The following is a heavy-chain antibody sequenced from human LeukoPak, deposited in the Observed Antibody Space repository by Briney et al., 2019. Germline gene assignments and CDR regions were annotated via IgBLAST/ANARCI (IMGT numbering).Heavy chain of an antibody. CDR3: ARDKGYSSSWYRDYYYYYMDV. V-gene: IGHV1-2*02. CDR1: GYTFTGYY. D-gene: IGHD6-13*01. Sequence: ASVKVSCKASGYTFTGYYMHWVRQAPGQGLEWMGWINPNSGGTNYAQKFQGRVTMTRDTSISTAYMELSRLRSDDTAVYYCARDKGYSSSWYRDYYYYYMDVWGKGTTVTVSS. CDR2: INPNSGGT. J-gene: IGHJ6*03.